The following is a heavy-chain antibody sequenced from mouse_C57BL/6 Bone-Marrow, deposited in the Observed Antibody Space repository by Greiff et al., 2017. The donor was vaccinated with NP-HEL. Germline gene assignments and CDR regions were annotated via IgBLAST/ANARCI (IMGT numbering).Heavy chain of an antibody. CDR3: VRTAQATSYYYAMDY. J-gene: IGHJ4*01. V-gene: IGHV10-3*01. D-gene: IGHD3-2*02. CDR2: IRSKSSNYAT. Sequence: EVQGVESGGGLVQPKGSLKLSCAASGFTFNTYAMHWVRQAPGKGLEWVARIRSKSSNYATYYADSVKDRFTISRDDSQSMLYLQMNNLKTEDTAMYYCVRTAQATSYYYAMDYWGQGTSVTVSS. CDR1: GFTFNTYA.